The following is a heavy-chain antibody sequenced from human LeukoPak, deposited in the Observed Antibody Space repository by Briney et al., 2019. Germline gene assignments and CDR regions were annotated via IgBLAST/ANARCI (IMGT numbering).Heavy chain of an antibody. CDR3: AREHRYTSYGMDV. CDR1: GVSISSYY. J-gene: IGHJ6*02. Sequence: MASETLSLTCTVSGVSISSYYWSWVRQPPGKGLEWIGYIYYSGSTNYNPSLKSRVTISVDTSKNQFSLKLSSVTAADTAVYYCAREHRYTSYGMDVWGQGTTVTVSS. D-gene: IGHD6-13*01. V-gene: IGHV4-59*01. CDR2: IYYSGST.